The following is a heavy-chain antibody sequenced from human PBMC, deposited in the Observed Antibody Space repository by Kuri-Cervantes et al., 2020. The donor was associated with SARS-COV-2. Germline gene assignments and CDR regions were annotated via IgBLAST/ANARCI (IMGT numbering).Heavy chain of an antibody. V-gene: IGHV1-18*04. CDR2: ISAYNGNT. J-gene: IGHJ4*02. Sequence: ASVKVSCKASGYTFTGNYIHWVRQAPGQGLEWMGWISAYNGNTNYAQKLQGRVTMTTDTSTSTAYMELRSLRSDDTAVYYCARDRHLGDFWSGRYFDYWGQGTLVTVSS. CDR3: ARDRHLGDFWSGRYFDY. CDR1: GYTFTGNY. D-gene: IGHD3-3*01.